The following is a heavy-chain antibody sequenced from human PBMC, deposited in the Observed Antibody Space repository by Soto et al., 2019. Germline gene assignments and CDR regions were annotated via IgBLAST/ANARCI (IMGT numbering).Heavy chain of an antibody. Sequence: SETLSLTCAVSGGSISSSNWWSWVRQPPGKGLEWIGEIYHSGSTNYNPTQKRRDTKSVDKTNNQISHKLSSVTAADTAVYYCARAAMGGSSWPFDYWGQGTLVTVS. J-gene: IGHJ4*02. V-gene: IGHV4-4*02. CDR3: ARAAMGGSSWPFDY. D-gene: IGHD6-13*01. CDR2: IYHSGST. CDR1: GGSISSSNW.